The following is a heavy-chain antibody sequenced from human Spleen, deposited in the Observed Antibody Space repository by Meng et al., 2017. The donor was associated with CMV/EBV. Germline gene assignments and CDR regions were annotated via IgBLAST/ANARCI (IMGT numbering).Heavy chain of an antibody. CDR3: ARGRDSSGHYYLTPQDFDY. CDR1: GFTFSDNY. V-gene: IGHV3-11*01. J-gene: IGHJ4*02. Sequence: GESLKISCAASGFTFSDNYMSWIRQAPGKGLEWVTFITSGGVTRYYADSVKGRFTISRDNAHNSLYLQMNSLRADDTAIYYCARGRDSSGHYYLTPQDFDYWGQGTLVTVSS. CDR2: ITSGGVTR. D-gene: IGHD3-22*01.